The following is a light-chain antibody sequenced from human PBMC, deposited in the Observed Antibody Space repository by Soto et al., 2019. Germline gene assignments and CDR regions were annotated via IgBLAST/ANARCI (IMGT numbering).Light chain of an antibody. J-gene: IGLJ1*01. CDR2: DVS. CDR1: SSDVGYYNY. Sequence: QSALTQPRSVSGSPGQSVTISCTGTSSDVGYYNYVSWYRQHPDKAPKLIIYDVSQRPSGVPDRFSASKSGNTASLTISGLQGEDEVDYYCCSYAGSYTHVFGTGTKVTVL. CDR3: CSYAGSYTHV. V-gene: IGLV2-11*01.